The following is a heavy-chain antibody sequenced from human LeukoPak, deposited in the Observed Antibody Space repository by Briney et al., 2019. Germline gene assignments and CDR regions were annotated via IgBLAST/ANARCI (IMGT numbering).Heavy chain of an antibody. D-gene: IGHD6-13*01. CDR1: GFTFGDYA. V-gene: IGHV3-49*04. J-gene: IGHJ4*02. CDR2: IRSKAYGGTT. CDR3: TRDGSSWYFWVFDY. Sequence: PGGSLRLSCTASGFTFGDYAMSWVRQAPGKGLEWVGFIRSKAYGGTTEYAASVKGRFTISRDDSKSIAYLQMNSLKTEDTAVYYCTRDGSSWYFWVFDYWGQGTLVTVSS.